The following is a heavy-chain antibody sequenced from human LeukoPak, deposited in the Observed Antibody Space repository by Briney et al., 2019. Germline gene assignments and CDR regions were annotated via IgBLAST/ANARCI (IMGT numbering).Heavy chain of an antibody. Sequence: ASVTVSCKASGYTFTSYGISWVRQAPGQGLEWMGWISAYNGNANYAQKLQGRVTMTTDTSTSTAYMELRSLRSDDTAVYYCARPHYDFWSGYYYYYYGMDVWGQGTTVTVSS. CDR3: ARPHYDFWSGYYYYYYGMDV. CDR1: GYTFTSYG. J-gene: IGHJ6*02. V-gene: IGHV1-18*01. CDR2: ISAYNGNA. D-gene: IGHD3-3*01.